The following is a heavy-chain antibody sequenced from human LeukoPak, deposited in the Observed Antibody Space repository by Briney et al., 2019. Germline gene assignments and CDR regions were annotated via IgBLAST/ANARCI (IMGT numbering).Heavy chain of an antibody. Sequence: GESLKISCKGSGYSFTSYWISWVRQMPGKGLEWMGRIDPSDSYTNYSPSFQGHVTISADKSISTAYLQWSSLKASDTAMYYCASGTGDSPDYWGQGTLDSVSS. J-gene: IGHJ4*02. CDR1: GYSFTSYW. CDR2: IDPSDSYT. D-gene: IGHD7-27*01. V-gene: IGHV5-10-1*01. CDR3: ASGTGDSPDY.